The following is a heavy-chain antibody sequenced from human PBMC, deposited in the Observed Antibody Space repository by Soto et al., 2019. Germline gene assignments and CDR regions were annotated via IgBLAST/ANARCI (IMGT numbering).Heavy chain of an antibody. V-gene: IGHV3-33*06. D-gene: IGHD6-13*01. CDR1: GFKFSNFG. J-gene: IGHJ4*02. CDR3: AKERYSSRSPDFDY. Sequence: GGSLRLSCAASGFKFSNFGMHWVRQAPGKGLEWVTIIWNDGTNTDYVDSVKGRFTISRDNSKDRVYLQMNSLRVDDTAMYYCAKERYSSRSPDFDYWGQGTLVTVSS. CDR2: IWNDGTNT.